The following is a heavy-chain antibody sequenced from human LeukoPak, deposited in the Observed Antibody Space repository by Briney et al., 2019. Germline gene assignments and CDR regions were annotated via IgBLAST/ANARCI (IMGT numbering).Heavy chain of an antibody. CDR2: IKQDGSDK. D-gene: IGHD3-10*01. CDR3: ARDTRRGWSYYYGSGSYHGLDY. CDR1: GFTFSTYW. J-gene: IGHJ4*02. V-gene: IGHV3-7*03. Sequence: PGGSLRLSCAASGFTFSTYWMSWVRQAPGKGLEWVASIKQDGSDKYYVDSVKGRFTISRDNAKNSLYLQMNSLRAEDTAVYYCARDTRRGWSYYYGSGSYHGLDYWGQGTLVTVSS.